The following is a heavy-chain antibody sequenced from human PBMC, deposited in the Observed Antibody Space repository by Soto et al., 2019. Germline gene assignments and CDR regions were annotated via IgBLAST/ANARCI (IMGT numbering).Heavy chain of an antibody. CDR2: ISNGGMT. CDR3: ASVDYYGSGSYSFNH. D-gene: IGHD3-10*01. CDR1: GFTVSYNY. Sequence: EVQLMESGGGLVQPGGSLRLSCAASGFTVSYNYVSWVRQAPGKGLEWVSVISNGGMTYYADSVKGRFTISRDNSKNTLDLQMNSLRAEDTAVYYCASVDYYGSGSYSFNHWGQGTLVTVSS. J-gene: IGHJ5*02. V-gene: IGHV3-66*01.